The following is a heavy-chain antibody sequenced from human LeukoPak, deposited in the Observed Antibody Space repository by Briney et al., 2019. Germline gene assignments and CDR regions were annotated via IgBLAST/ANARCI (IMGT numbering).Heavy chain of an antibody. Sequence: GGSLRLSCAASGFTFSSYGMHWIRQAPGKGLEWVAFIRYDGSNKYYADSVKGRFTISRDNSKNTLYLQMNSLRAEDTAVYYCTTLTPRGVDYWGQGTLVTVSS. CDR2: IRYDGSNK. CDR3: TTLTPRGVDY. CDR1: GFTFSSYG. D-gene: IGHD3-16*01. V-gene: IGHV3-30*02. J-gene: IGHJ4*02.